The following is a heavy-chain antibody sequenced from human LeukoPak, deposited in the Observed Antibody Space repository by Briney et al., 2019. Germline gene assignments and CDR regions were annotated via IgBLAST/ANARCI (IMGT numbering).Heavy chain of an antibody. CDR1: GFTFSSYA. J-gene: IGHJ1*01. Sequence: GGSLRLSCAASGFTFSSYAMSWVRQAPGKGLEWVSSISDNGGSTYSADSVEGRFTISRDNSKNTLYLQMNSLRAEDTAVYYCAREFGLITSHWGQGTLVTVSS. CDR3: AREFGLITSH. V-gene: IGHV3-23*01. D-gene: IGHD3/OR15-3a*01. CDR2: ISDNGGST.